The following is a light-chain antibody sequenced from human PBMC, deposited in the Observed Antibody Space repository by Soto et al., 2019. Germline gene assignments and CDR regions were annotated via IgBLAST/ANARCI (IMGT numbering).Light chain of an antibody. J-gene: IGKJ5*01. CDR2: DAS. Sequence: EIVLRESRATLTLCPGARATLGRSDSQSVSSYLAWYQQKPGQAPRLLIYDASNRATGIPARFSGSGSGTDFTLTISSLEPEDFAVYYCQQRSNWPPITCGQGTRLEIK. CDR1: QSVSSY. CDR3: QQRSNWPPIT. V-gene: IGKV3-11*01.